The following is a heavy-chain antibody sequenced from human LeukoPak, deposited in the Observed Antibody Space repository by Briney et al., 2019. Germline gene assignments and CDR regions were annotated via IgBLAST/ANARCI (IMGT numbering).Heavy chain of an antibody. Sequence: GRSLRLSCAASGFTFDDYAMHWVRQAPGKGLEWVLGISWNSGSIGYADSVKGRFTISRDNAKNSLYLQMNSLRAEDTALYYCVRGPLSGSYHPPFDYWGQGTLVTVSS. V-gene: IGHV3-9*01. D-gene: IGHD3-10*01. CDR1: GFTFDDYA. CDR2: ISWNSGSI. CDR3: VRGPLSGSYHPPFDY. J-gene: IGHJ4*02.